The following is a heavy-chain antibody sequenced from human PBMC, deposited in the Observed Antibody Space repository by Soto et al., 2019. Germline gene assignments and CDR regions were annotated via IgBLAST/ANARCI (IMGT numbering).Heavy chain of an antibody. Sequence: QPPGKGLEWIGYIYYSGSTNYNPSLKSRVTISVDTSKNQFSLKLSSVTAADTAVYYFAIILGLWIGEADPVSAYWGHGTLVIV. J-gene: IGHJ4*01. CDR3: AIILGLWIGEADPVSAY. D-gene: IGHD3-10*01. V-gene: IGHV4-59*01. CDR2: IYYSGST.